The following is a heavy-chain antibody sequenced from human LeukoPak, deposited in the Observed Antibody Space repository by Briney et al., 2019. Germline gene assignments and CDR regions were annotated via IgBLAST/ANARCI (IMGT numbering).Heavy chain of an antibody. CDR3: AKETYGGNSAFFDY. J-gene: IGHJ4*01. V-gene: IGHV3-53*05. Sequence: GGSLRLPCPAPGFSVSNTYRTWFGRAPGKGREWVSATYAEGATHYADSAKGGFTASRDGSKTPVYLEMNSLRAEETAIYYCAKETYGGNSAFFDYWDQGTLVTVYS. CDR1: GFSVSNTY. D-gene: IGHD4-23*01. CDR2: TYAEGAT.